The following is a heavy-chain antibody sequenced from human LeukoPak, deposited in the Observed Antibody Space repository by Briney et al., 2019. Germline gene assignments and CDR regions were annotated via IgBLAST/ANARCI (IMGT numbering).Heavy chain of an antibody. CDR1: GFTFSTYS. V-gene: IGHV3-21*04. J-gene: IGHJ3*02. CDR2: ISDSSDYI. D-gene: IGHD3-22*01. Sequence: PGGSLRLSCAASGFTFSTYSMNWVRQAPGKGLEWVSSISDSSDYIEYADSVKGRFTVSRDNAKNSLYLQMNSLRAEDTAVYYCAKDDYYDSSGYYEGDAFDIWGQGTMVTVSS. CDR3: AKDDYYDSSGYYEGDAFDI.